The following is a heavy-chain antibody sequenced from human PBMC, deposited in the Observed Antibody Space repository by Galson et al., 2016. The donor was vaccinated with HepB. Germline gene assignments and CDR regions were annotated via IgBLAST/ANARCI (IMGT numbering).Heavy chain of an antibody. Sequence: SVKVSCKASGYPFTGYFIHWMRQAPGQGLEWMGGFDPEDGEIIYAQNFQGRFTMTEDTSTDTAYMELSGLRYEDTAVYYCTTVLTPQNDEDEFFDWGQGTLVTVSS. CDR1: GYPFTGYF. CDR3: TTVLTPQNDEDEFFD. J-gene: IGHJ4*02. CDR2: FDPEDGEI. V-gene: IGHV1-24*01. D-gene: IGHD3-16*01.